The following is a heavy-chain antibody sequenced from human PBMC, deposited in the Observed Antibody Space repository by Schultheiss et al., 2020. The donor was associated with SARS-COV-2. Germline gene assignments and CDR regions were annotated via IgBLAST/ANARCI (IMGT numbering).Heavy chain of an antibody. J-gene: IGHJ4*02. CDR1: GFTVSSNY. CDR2: ISGSGGST. CDR3: ARLVATIMLDY. V-gene: IGHV3-23*01. D-gene: IGHD5-12*01. Sequence: GGSLRLSCAASGFTVSSNYMSWVRQAPGKGLEWVSAISGSGGSTYYADSVKGRFTISRDNSKNTLYLQMNSLSAEDTAVYYCARLVATIMLDYWGQGILVTVSS.